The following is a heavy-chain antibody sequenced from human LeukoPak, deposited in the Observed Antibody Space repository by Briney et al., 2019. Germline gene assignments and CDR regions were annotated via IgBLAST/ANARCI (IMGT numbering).Heavy chain of an antibody. J-gene: IGHJ4*02. V-gene: IGHV1-2*06. CDR1: GGTFSSYA. D-gene: IGHD1-26*01. Sequence: ASVKVSCKASGGTFSSYAISWVRQAPGQGLEWMGRIDPNTGGTKSAKNFQGRVTMTRDTSISTACMALSGLRSDDTAVYYCASLYDIVGTTVDYWGQGTLVTVSS. CDR2: IDPNTGGT. CDR3: ASLYDIVGTTVDY.